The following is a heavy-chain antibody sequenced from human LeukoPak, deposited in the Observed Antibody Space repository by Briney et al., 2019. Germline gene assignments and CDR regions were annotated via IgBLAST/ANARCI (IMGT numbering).Heavy chain of an antibody. V-gene: IGHV3-21*01. Sequence: GGSLRLSCAASGFTYSSYSMNWVRQAPGKGLEWVSSISSSSYIYYADSVKGRFTISRDNAKNSLYLQMNSLRAEDTAVYYCARLRAVTPRYFDYWGQGTLVTVSS. CDR1: GFTYSSYS. CDR3: ARLRAVTPRYFDY. D-gene: IGHD4-17*01. CDR2: ISSSSYI. J-gene: IGHJ4*02.